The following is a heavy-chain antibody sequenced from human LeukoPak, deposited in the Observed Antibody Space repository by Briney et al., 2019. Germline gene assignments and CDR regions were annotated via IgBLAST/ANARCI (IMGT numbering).Heavy chain of an antibody. J-gene: IGHJ6*02. CDR2: ISSNGGST. CDR3: AGEGYPYYYYGMDV. V-gene: IGHV3-64*01. D-gene: IGHD2-15*01. CDR1: GFTFSSHA. Sequence: GGSLRLSFAASGFTFSSHAMSWAGQAPGKGLEYVSAISSNGGSTYYANSVKGRFTISRDNSKNTLYLQMGSLRAEDMAVYYCAGEGYPYYYYGMDVWGQGTTVTVSS.